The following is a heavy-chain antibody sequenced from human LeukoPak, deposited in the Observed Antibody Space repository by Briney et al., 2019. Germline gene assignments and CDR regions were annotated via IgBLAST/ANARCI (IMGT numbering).Heavy chain of an antibody. CDR1: GYTFTCYY. CDR3: ARERRIYGDYGTYYYGMDV. D-gene: IGHD4-17*01. J-gene: IGHJ6*02. Sequence: ASVTVSCKASGYTFTCYYMHWVRQAPGQGLEWMGWINPDSGGTNYAQKFQGRVTMTRDTSISTAYMELSRLRSDDTAVYYCARERRIYGDYGTYYYGMDVWGQGTTVTVSS. V-gene: IGHV1-2*02. CDR2: INPDSGGT.